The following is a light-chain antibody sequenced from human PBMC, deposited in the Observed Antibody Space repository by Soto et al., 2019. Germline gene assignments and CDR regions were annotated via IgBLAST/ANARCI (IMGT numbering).Light chain of an antibody. CDR1: SSDVGGYNY. J-gene: IGLJ1*01. Sequence: QSALTQPASVSGSPGQSITISCTGTSSDVGGYNYVSWYQQHPGKAPKLMIYEVSNRPSGVSNRFSGSKSGNTASLTISGLQAEVEADYYCSSYTSSSPDVFGTGTKLTVL. CDR3: SSYTSSSPDV. CDR2: EVS. V-gene: IGLV2-14*01.